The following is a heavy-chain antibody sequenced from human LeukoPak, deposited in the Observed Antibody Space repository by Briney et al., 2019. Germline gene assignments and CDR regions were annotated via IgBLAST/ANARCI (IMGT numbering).Heavy chain of an antibody. J-gene: IGHJ6*02. D-gene: IGHD2-15*01. CDR3: ARFVVVVAATGYGMDV. CDR2: INHSGST. V-gene: IGHV4-34*01. CDR1: GGSFSGYY. Sequence: SETLSFTCAVYGGSFSGYYWSWIRQPPGKGLEWIGEINHSGSTNYNPSLKSRVTISVDTSKNQFSLKLSSVTAADTAVYYCARFVVVVAATGYGMDVWGQGTTVTVSS.